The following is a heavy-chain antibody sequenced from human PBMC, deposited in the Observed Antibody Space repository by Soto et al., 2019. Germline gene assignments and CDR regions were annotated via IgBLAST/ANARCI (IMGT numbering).Heavy chain of an antibody. D-gene: IGHD5-12*01. CDR2: IYPGASDI. CDR3: AREAPKGWIDALHI. Sequence: ELQLVQSGAEVKKPGESLKISCKGSGYRFTSYWIGWVRQMPGKGLEWMGMIYPGASDIRYSPSFQGQVTISADRSGRTAYSQWNSLTAPATALYQCAREAPKGWIDALHIWGQGAMVTFSS. J-gene: IGHJ3*02. V-gene: IGHV5-51*01. CDR1: GYRFTSYW.